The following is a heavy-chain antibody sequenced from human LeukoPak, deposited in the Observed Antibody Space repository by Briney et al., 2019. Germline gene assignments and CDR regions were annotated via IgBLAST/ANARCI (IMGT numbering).Heavy chain of an antibody. CDR3: ARVTTIFGVVISYNWFDP. CDR2: INPNSGGT. Sequence: ASVKVSCKASGYTFTGYYMHWVRQAPGQGLEWMGWINPNSGGTNSQKFQGRVTMTRDTSISTAYMELSRLRSDDTAVYYCARVTTIFGVVISYNWFDPWGQGTLVTVSS. CDR1: GYTFTGYY. D-gene: IGHD3-3*01. J-gene: IGHJ5*02. V-gene: IGHV1-2*02.